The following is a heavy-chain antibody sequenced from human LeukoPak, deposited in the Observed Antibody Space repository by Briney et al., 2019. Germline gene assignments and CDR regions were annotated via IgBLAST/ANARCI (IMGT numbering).Heavy chain of an antibody. Sequence: PGGSLRLSCAASGFIFKNYGVHWVRQAPGKGLEWVALMLGDGSHIHYGDPVKGRFTISRDNSKNTAYLQMNGLRVEDTALYYCARDRGYCDHGGCYSTYFDLWGQGTLVTVSS. CDR2: MLGDGSHI. CDR3: ARDRGYCDHGGCYSTYFDL. V-gene: IGHV3-33*01. J-gene: IGHJ4*02. D-gene: IGHD2-15*01. CDR1: GFIFKNYG.